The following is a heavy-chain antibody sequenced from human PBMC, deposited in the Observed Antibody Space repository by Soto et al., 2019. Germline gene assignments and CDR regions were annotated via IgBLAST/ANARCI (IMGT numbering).Heavy chain of an antibody. D-gene: IGHD6-13*01. CDR1: GGSMRNYF. CDR3: AAGEASSRNLAPYYLDF. CDR2: IHYSGTT. V-gene: IGHV4-59*01. Sequence: TLPETLSLTCTVSGGSMRNYFWTWIRQPPGKGLEWIGYIHYSGTTSFFPSYNPSLRSRVTISEXXXXXXXXXXXXXXXXADTAXXFCAAGEASSRNLAPYYLDFWGQGTLVTVSS. J-gene: IGHJ4*02.